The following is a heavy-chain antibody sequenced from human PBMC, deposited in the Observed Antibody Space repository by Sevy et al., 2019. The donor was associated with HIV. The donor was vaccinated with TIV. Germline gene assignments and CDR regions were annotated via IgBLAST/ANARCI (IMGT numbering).Heavy chain of an antibody. CDR2: IGSSGSNV. CDR1: GFIFSSYE. D-gene: IGHD3-10*01. J-gene: IGHJ3*01. Sequence: GGSLRLSCAASGFIFSSYEMSWVRQAPGKGLEWISYIGSSGSNVYLADSVKGRFTISRDNAQNSLYLQMNSLRVEDTAVYYCNRITLQGEDAFDLWGQGTMVTVSS. CDR3: NRITLQGEDAFDL. V-gene: IGHV3-48*03.